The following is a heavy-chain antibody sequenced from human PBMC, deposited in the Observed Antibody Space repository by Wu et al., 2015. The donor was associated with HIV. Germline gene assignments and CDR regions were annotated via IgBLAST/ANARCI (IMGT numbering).Heavy chain of an antibody. D-gene: IGHD3-16*01. CDR2: ISVHNT. CDR3: ARGVWRFGSGFLDS. V-gene: IGHV1-18*01. J-gene: IGHJ5*01. CDR1: GYTFYNYG. Sequence: IQLVQSGAEVKKPGTSVKVSCNTFGYTFYNYGLSWVRQAPGQGLEWMGWISVHNTNYVKKFQGRFTMTIDTSTSTAYMELKDLRPNDTAEYYCARGVWRFGSGFLDSWGQGTLVTVAS.